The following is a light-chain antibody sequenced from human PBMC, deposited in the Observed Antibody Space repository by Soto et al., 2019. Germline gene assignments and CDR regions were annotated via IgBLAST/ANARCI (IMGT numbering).Light chain of an antibody. Sequence: QSVLTQPPSVSGAPGQRVTISCTGSSSNIGAGYDVHWYQQLPGTAPKLLIYGNSNRPSGVPDRFSGSKSGTSASLAITGLQAEDEADYYSQSYDSSPSGYVFGTWTKVTVL. J-gene: IGLJ1*01. CDR1: SSNIGAGYD. V-gene: IGLV1-40*01. CDR3: QSYDSSPSGYV. CDR2: GNS.